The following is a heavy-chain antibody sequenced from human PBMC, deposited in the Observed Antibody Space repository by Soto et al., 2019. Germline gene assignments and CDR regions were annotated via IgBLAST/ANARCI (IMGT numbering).Heavy chain of an antibody. CDR1: GCSISSGGYY. CDR3: ARASVAAAGTTDY. J-gene: IGHJ4*02. V-gene: IGHV4-31*02. Sequence: SETLSLTCTVSGCSISSGGYYWSWIRQHPGKGLEWIGYIYYSGSTYYNPSLKSRVTISVDTSKNQFSLKLSSVTAADTAVYYCARASVAAAGTTDYWGQGTLVTVSS. D-gene: IGHD6-13*01. CDR2: IYYSGST.